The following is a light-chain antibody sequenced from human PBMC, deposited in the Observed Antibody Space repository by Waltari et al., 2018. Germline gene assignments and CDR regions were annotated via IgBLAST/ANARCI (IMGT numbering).Light chain of an antibody. CDR1: QSVGSR. CDR3: QQRSGWPLT. CDR2: DAS. J-gene: IGKJ1*01. Sequence: DIVLTQSPAALSLSPGERATLSCRASQSVGSRLAWYHQKPGQAPRLLIFDASDRATGVPTRFSGSGSETDFTLTISSLEPEDFGVYFCQQRSGWPLTFGRGTKVEIK. V-gene: IGKV3-11*01.